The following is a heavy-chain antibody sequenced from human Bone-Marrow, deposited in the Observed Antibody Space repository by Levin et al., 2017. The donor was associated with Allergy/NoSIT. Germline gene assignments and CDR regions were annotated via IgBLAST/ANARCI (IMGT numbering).Heavy chain of an antibody. Sequence: GGSLRLSCKASGSTFTGYYMHWVRQAPGQGLEWMGRIHPNSGGTIYAQKFQGRVTMTRDTSISTAYMELSRLRSDDTAVYYCARSIEGDAYNYGHLDSWGQGTLVTVSS. J-gene: IGHJ4*02. D-gene: IGHD5-24*01. CDR1: GSTFTGYY. CDR2: IHPNSGGT. V-gene: IGHV1-2*06. CDR3: ARSIEGDAYNYGHLDS.